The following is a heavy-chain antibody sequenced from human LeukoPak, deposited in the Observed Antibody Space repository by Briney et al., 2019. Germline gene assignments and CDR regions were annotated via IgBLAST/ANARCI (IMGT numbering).Heavy chain of an antibody. J-gene: IGHJ3*02. CDR2: ISGSGGST. D-gene: IGHD3-9*01. Sequence: GGSLRLSCAASGFTFSSYAMSWVRQAPGKGLEWVSAISGSGGSTYYADSVKGRFTISRDNSKNTLYLQMNSLRAEDTAVYYCAKDPYYDILTGYYTDAFDIWGQGTMVTVSS. CDR1: GFTFSSYA. CDR3: AKDPYYDILTGYYTDAFDI. V-gene: IGHV3-23*01.